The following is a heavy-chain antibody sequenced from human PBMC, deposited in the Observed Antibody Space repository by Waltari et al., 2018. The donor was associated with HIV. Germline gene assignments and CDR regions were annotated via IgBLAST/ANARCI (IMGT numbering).Heavy chain of an antibody. J-gene: IGHJ6*02. D-gene: IGHD6-13*01. V-gene: IGHV3-30*02. CDR2: IYYDGNNK. Sequence: QVHLVESGGGVVQPGGSLKLSGAASGFTFSNYLMQWVAQAPGKGLEWVTFIYYDGNNKNYADSVKGRFTISRDNSKKTVYLQMNSLRHEDTALYYCARGGLAISPAGTRLYTGMDVWGQGTTVTVSS. CDR3: ARGGLAISPAGTRLYTGMDV. CDR1: GFTFSNYL.